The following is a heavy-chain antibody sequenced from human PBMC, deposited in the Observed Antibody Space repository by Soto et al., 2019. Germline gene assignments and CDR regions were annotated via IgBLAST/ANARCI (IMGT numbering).Heavy chain of an antibody. CDR2: ISGSGGST. J-gene: IGHJ5*02. Sequence: EVQLLESGGGLVQPGGSLRLSCAASGFTFRTYAMTWVRQAPGKGLEWVSTISGSGGSTYYADSVKGRFTISRDTSKNTLYLQMNSLRAEDTAVYYCAKDGWELLRGLAPWCQGNLATVSS. V-gene: IGHV3-23*01. CDR3: AKDGWELLRGLAP. D-gene: IGHD1-26*01. CDR1: GFTFRTYA.